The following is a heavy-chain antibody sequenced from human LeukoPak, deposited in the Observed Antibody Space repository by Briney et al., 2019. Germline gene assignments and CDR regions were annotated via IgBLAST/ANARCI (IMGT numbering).Heavy chain of an antibody. CDR3: ARGWHNSGYYCDY. D-gene: IGHD6-19*01. CDR2: ISSSGSTI. Sequence: GGSLRLSCAASGFSFNSFEMSWVRQAPGKGLEWVSYISSSGSTIYYADSVKGRFTISRDSAKNSLYLQMNSLRAEDTAVYYCARGWHNSGYYCDYWGQGTLVTVSS. J-gene: IGHJ4*02. CDR1: GFSFNSFE. V-gene: IGHV3-48*03.